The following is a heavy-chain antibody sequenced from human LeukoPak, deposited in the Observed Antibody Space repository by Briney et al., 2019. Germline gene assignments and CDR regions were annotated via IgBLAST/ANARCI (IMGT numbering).Heavy chain of an antibody. J-gene: IGHJ4*02. V-gene: IGHV1-18*01. CDR3: ARLGYSYGLYYFDF. CDR2: ISAYNGNT. D-gene: IGHD5-18*01. Sequence: ASVKVSCKASGYTFTSYGLSWVRQAPGQGLEWMGWISAYNGNTNYAQKLQGRATMTTDTSTSTAYMELRNLRSDDTAVYYCARLGYSYGLYYFDFWGQGTLVTVSS. CDR1: GYTFTSYG.